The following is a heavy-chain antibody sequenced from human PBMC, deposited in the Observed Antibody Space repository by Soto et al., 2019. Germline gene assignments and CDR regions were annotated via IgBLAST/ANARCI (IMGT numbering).Heavy chain of an antibody. D-gene: IGHD3-10*01. V-gene: IGHV3-23*01. CDR1: GFTVSIYA. CDR2: ISGSGGST. CDR3: AKPYYYGSGTGPDAFDI. J-gene: IGHJ3*02. Sequence: ELQLLESGGGLVQHGGSLRLSCAASGFTVSIYAMTWVRQAPGKGLEWVSSISGSGGSTYYADSVKGRFTISRDNSKNTLYLQMNSLRAEDTALYYCAKPYYYGSGTGPDAFDIWGQGTMVTVSS.